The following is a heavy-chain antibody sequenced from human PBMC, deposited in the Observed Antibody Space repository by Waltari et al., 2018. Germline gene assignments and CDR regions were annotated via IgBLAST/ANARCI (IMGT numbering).Heavy chain of an antibody. CDR3: ATGPPSNYYYGSGSYSLDY. V-gene: IGHV1-24*01. D-gene: IGHD3-10*01. J-gene: IGHJ4*02. CDR2: FDPEDGET. Sequence: QVQLVQSGAEVKKPGASVKVSCKVSGYTLTELSMHWVRQAPGKGLEWMGGFDPEDGETIYAQKFQGRVTMTEDTSTDTAYMELSSLRSEDTAVYYCATGPPSNYYYGSGSYSLDYWGQGTLVTVSS. CDR1: GYTLTELS.